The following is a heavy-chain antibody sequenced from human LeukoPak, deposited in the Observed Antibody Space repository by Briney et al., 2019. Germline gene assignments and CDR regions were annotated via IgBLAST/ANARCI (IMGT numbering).Heavy chain of an antibody. Sequence: PGGSLRLSCAASGFTFSSYGMHWVRQAPGKGLEWVSAISGSGGSTYYADSVKGRFTISRDNSKNTLYLQMNSLRAEDTAVYYCAKDDYDSSGYYYWGQGTLVTVSS. D-gene: IGHD3-22*01. V-gene: IGHV3-23*01. CDR1: GFTFSSYG. CDR3: AKDDYDSSGYYY. CDR2: ISGSGGST. J-gene: IGHJ4*02.